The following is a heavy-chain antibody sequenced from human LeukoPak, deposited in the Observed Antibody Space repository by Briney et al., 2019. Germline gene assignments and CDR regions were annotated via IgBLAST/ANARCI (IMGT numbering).Heavy chain of an antibody. Sequence: VASVKVSCKVSGKILTELSMHWVLQAPGKGLEWMGGFDAEEGETIYSQKLQSRVTMTEDTSTDTAYMELSSLRSEDTAVYYCATGGMYSGSGFDFWGQGTLVTVSS. J-gene: IGHJ4*02. CDR2: FDAEEGET. CDR3: ATGGMYSGSGFDF. V-gene: IGHV1-24*01. CDR1: GKILTELS. D-gene: IGHD6-13*01.